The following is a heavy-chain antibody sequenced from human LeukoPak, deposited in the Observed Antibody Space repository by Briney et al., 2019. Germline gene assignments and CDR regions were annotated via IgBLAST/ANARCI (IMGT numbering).Heavy chain of an antibody. D-gene: IGHD2-2*01. J-gene: IGHJ4*02. CDR2: ISSTSNYI. CDR3: ARDQYVVAAAHDY. CDR1: GFTFSTYT. V-gene: IGHV3-21*01. Sequence: GGSLRLSCAASGFTFSTYTMNWVRQAPVKGLEWISIISSTSNYIYYADSVKGRFTISRDNAKNSLYLQMNSLRVEDTAVYYCARDQYVVAAAHDYWGQGSLVTVSS.